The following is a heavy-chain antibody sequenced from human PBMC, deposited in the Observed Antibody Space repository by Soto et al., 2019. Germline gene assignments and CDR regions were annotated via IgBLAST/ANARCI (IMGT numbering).Heavy chain of an antibody. CDR3: ARGKDSFSL. Sequence: GGSLRLSCVASGFTLSDYWMDWVRQAPGQGLEWVARITNKARGLITVYAASAAGRFTVSRDDSQSSLFLQLNSLRTEDTAVYYCARGKDSFSLWGRGTLVTVSS. V-gene: IGHV3-72*01. J-gene: IGHJ1*01. CDR2: ITNKARGLIT. D-gene: IGHD2-21*01. CDR1: GFTLSDYW.